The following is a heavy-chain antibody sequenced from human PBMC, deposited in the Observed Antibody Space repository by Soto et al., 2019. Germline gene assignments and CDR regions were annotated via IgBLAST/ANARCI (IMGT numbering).Heavy chain of an antibody. J-gene: IGHJ4*02. V-gene: IGHV3-23*01. CDR1: GFTFGSRA. Sequence: EVQLLVSGGDLVQPGGSLRLSCVASGFTFGSRAMSWVRQAPGEGLEWVSTITDNGGDSKSADSVRGRFAISRDNSKNIIYLQMNSLRAEDSAIYYCARGSEDSYQGSRIFDFWGRGTLVSVSS. D-gene: IGHD3-10*01. CDR2: ITDNGGDS. CDR3: ARGSEDSYQGSRIFDF.